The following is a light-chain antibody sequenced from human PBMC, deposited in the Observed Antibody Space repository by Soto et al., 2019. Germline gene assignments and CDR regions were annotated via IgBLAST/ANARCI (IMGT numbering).Light chain of an antibody. V-gene: IGKV1-39*01. CDR2: AAS. Sequence: DIQVTQSPSSLSASVGDRVTITFRASRSISTYLSWYQQKPGKAPKLLIYAASSLQSGVPSRFSGSGSGTDFTLTISSLQPEDFATYYCQQSYATPITFGQGTRLEIK. CDR1: RSISTY. CDR3: QQSYATPIT. J-gene: IGKJ5*01.